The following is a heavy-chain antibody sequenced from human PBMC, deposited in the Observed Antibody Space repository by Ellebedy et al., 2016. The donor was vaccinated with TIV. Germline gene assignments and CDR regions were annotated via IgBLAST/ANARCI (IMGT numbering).Heavy chain of an antibody. D-gene: IGHD4-17*01. CDR1: GFTVSSYG. CDR2: IWYDGNNK. J-gene: IGHJ4*02. V-gene: IGHV3-33*01. CDR3: ARGRYGDYAGDY. Sequence: GESLKISCAASGFTVSSYGMHWVRQAPGKGLEWVAIIWYDGNNKYYADSVRGRFTVSRDNSKNTLFLQMNSLRVEDTAIYYCARGRYGDYAGDYWGQGTLVTVSS.